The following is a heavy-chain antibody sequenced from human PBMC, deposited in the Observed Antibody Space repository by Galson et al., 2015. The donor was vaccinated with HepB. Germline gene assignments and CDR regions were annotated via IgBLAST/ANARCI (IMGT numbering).Heavy chain of an antibody. CDR3: AKSRFLEWVGSSGKEYKYYAMDV. D-gene: IGHD3-3*01. J-gene: IGHJ6*02. CDR2: LIPIFGTT. V-gene: IGHV1-69*15. Sequence: SCKASGGTFSRYYAIAWAQQAPGQGLEWMGTLIPIFGTTNNAQKFQGRVAMTADESTTTAYMELSSLKSEDTAIYYCAKSRFLEWVGSSGKEYKYYAMDVWGQGTTVTVSS. CDR1: GGTFSRYYA.